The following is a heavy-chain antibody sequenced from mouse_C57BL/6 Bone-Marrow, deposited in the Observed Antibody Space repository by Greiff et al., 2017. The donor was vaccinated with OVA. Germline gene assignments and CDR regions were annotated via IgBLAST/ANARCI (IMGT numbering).Heavy chain of an antibody. CDR2: IYPRSGNT. CDR1: GYTFTSYG. D-gene: IGHD1-1*01. J-gene: IGHJ4*01. V-gene: IGHV1-81*01. CDR3: ARYGLLRYAMDY. Sequence: LQESGAELARPGASVKLSCKASGYTFTSYGISWVKQRTGQGLEWIGEIYPRSGNTYYNEKFKGKATLTADKSSSTAYMELRSLTSEDSAVYFCARYGLLRYAMDYWGQGTSVTVSS.